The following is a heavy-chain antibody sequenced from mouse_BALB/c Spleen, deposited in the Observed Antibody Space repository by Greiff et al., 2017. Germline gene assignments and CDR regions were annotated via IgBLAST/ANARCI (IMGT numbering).Heavy chain of an antibody. V-gene: IGHV5-6-3*01. D-gene: IGHD2-14*01. J-gene: IGHJ3*01. Sequence: EVQLVESGGGLVQPGGSLKLSCAASGFTFSSYGMSWVRQTPDKRLELVATINSNGGSTYYPDSVKGRFTISRDNAKNTLYLQMSSLKSEDTAMYYCARHDRYGFAYWGQGTLVTVSA. CDR3: ARHDRYGFAY. CDR1: GFTFSSYG. CDR2: INSNGGST.